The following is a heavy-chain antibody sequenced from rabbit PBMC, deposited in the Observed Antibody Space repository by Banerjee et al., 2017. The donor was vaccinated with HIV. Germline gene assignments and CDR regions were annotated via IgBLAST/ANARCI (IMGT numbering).Heavy chain of an antibody. Sequence: QSLEESGGDLVKPGASLTLTCTASGFTLSSYWICWVRQAPGKGLEWIACINPGSSGTTWYASWAKGRFTISKTSSTTVTLQMTSLTAADTATYFCARGGGGDGVGYNLWGPGTLVTVS. CDR2: INPGSSGTT. J-gene: IGHJ4*01. V-gene: IGHV1S40*01. CDR1: GFTLSSYW. D-gene: IGHD2-1*01. CDR3: ARGGGGDGVGYNL.